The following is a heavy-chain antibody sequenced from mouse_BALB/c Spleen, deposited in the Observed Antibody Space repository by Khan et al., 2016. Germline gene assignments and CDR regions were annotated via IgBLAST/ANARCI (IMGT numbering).Heavy chain of an antibody. CDR2: IHYSGGT. J-gene: IGHJ4*01. Sequence: EVQLQESGPDLVKPSQSLSLTCTVTGYSITSGYSWHWIRQFPGNKLEWMGYIHYSGGTKYIPSLTSRISITRAPSKNQFFLQLNSVTPEDTATYYCTRSHGYYAMDYWGQGTSVTVSS. CDR1: GYSITSGYS. CDR3: TRSHGYYAMDY. V-gene: IGHV3-1*02.